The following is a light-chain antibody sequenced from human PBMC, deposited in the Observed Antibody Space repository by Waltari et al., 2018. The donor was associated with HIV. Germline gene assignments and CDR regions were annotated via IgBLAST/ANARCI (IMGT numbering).Light chain of an antibody. V-gene: IGLV1-44*01. CDR2: TDN. CDR1: SPTTGSNP. J-gene: IGLJ3*02. Sequence: QSVLTQPPSASGTPGQRVTISCSGSPTTGSNPVNWYQQPPGAAHTLLIYTDNQRPSGVPDRFSGSKSGTTASLAISGLQSDDEADYYCAAWDDSLIATWVFGGGTKLTVL. CDR3: AAWDDSLIATWV.